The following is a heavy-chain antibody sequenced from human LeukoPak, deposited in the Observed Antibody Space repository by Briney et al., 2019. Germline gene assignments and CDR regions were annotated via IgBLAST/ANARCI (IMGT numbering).Heavy chain of an antibody. Sequence: GGSLRLSCAASGFTFSTYGMSWVRQAPGKGLEWVSAISGSGGSTYYADSVKGRFTISRDNSKNTLYLQMNSLRAEDTAVYYCARVSSIGAVANLDYWGQGTLVTVSS. J-gene: IGHJ4*02. CDR1: GFTFSTYG. V-gene: IGHV3-23*01. CDR2: ISGSGGST. D-gene: IGHD6-19*01. CDR3: ARVSSIGAVANLDY.